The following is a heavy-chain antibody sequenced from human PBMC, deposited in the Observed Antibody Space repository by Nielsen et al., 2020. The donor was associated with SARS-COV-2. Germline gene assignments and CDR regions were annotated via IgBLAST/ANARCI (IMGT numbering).Heavy chain of an antibody. D-gene: IGHD3/OR15-3a*01. CDR1: GFRFSDYY. CDR2: ISSSSSII. J-gene: IGHJ5*02. CDR3: ARDLTFGAYWFDP. Sequence: GGSLRLSCAASGFRFSDYYMSWIRQAPGKGLEWVSYISSSSSIIYYADSVRGRFTISRDLSKNTVYLQMSSLRVEDTAVYYCARDLTFGAYWFDPWSQGTLVTVSS. V-gene: IGHV3-11*04.